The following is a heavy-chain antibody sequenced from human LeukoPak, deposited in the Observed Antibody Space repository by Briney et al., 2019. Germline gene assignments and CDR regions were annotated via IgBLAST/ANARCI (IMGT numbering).Heavy chain of an antibody. Sequence: GGSLRLSCAASGFTFSSYAMSWVRQAPGKGLEWVSSITSSGAATYYADSVKGRFTISRDNSNNTLYLQMNSLRAEDTAVYYCAKDRPNYYGSNGHYYKLNGDCWGQGTLVTVSS. CDR1: GFTFSSYA. CDR3: AKDRPNYYGSNGHYYKLNGDC. J-gene: IGHJ4*02. CDR2: ITSSGAAT. V-gene: IGHV3-23*01. D-gene: IGHD3-22*01.